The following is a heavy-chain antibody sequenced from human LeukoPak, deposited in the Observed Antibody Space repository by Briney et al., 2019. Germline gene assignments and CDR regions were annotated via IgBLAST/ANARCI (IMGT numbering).Heavy chain of an antibody. CDR3: AKGGVRSGWYCYFDY. D-gene: IGHD6-19*01. CDR2: ISSSSSYI. Sequence: PGGSLRLSCAASGFTFSSYGMNWVRQAPGKGLEWVSSISSSSSYIYYADSVKGRFTISRDNAKNTLYLQMNSLRAEDTAVYYCAKGGVRSGWYCYFDYWGQGTLVTVSS. CDR1: GFTFSSYG. J-gene: IGHJ4*02. V-gene: IGHV3-21*04.